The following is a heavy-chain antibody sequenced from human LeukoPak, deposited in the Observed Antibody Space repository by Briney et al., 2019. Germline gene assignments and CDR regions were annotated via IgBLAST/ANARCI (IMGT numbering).Heavy chain of an antibody. CDR2: INPNSGGT. CDR1: GYTFTSYD. V-gene: IGHV1-2*04. Sequence: GASVKVSCKASGYTFTSYDINWVRQAPGQGLEWMGWINPNSGGTNYAQKFQGWVTMTRDTSISTAYMELSRLRSDDTAVYYCARCDYVWGNYRSRPILYFDKWGQGTLVTVSS. CDR3: ARCDYVWGNYRSRPILYFDK. J-gene: IGHJ4*02. D-gene: IGHD3-16*02.